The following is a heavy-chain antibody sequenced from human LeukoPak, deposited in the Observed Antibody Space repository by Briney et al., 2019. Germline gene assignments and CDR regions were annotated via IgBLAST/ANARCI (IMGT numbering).Heavy chain of an antibody. CDR1: GDSIYNSDYY. V-gene: IGHV4-39*07. J-gene: IGHJ4*02. CDR3: ARFGSRIGTGASFGFES. CDR2: IFYGGST. Sequence: SETLSLTCTVSGDSIYNSDYYWGWIRRPPGKGLEWIGSIFYGGSTYYNPSLESRVTISIAPSKSQFSLNLRFVTAADTAVYYCARFGSRIGTGASFGFESWGQGTLVLVSS. D-gene: IGHD3-10*01.